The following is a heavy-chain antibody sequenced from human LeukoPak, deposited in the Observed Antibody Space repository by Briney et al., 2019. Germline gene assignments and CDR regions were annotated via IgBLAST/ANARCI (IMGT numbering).Heavy chain of an antibody. CDR3: AKNSPLSASDI. V-gene: IGHV4-4*02. Sequence: SGTLSLTCSVSGGSISSSNWWSWVRQPPEKGLEWIGEIYHSGSTNYNPSLKSRVTISIDKSKNQFSLKLTSVTAADTAVYYCAKNSPLSASDIWCQGTMVTVSS. CDR1: GGSISSSNW. CDR2: IYHSGST. D-gene: IGHD2/OR15-2a*01. J-gene: IGHJ3*02.